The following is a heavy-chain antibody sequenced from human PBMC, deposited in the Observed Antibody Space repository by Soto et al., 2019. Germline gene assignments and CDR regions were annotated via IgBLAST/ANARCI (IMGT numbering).Heavy chain of an antibody. D-gene: IGHD6-13*01. CDR1: GFTFSSYA. J-gene: IGHJ6*02. CDR2: ISGSGDST. Sequence: GGSLRLSCAASGFTFSSYAMSWVRQAPGKGLEWVSVISGSGDSTYYADSVRGRFTISRDNSKNTLYLQMNSLRAEDTAVYYCAKDRDGAAAGPTKFYGMDVWGQGTTVTVSS. V-gene: IGHV3-23*01. CDR3: AKDRDGAAAGPTKFYGMDV.